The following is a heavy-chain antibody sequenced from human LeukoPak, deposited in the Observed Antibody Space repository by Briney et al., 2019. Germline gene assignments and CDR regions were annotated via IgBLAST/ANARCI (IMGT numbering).Heavy chain of an antibody. V-gene: IGHV1-2*02. D-gene: IGHD2-2*01. Sequence: ASVKVSCEASGYTFTGYYIQWVRQAPGQGLEWMGWINPNSGGTNYAQRFQGRVTMTRDTSISTAYMELSRLRSDDMAIYYCARPSCSSTSCGADYWGQGTLVTVSS. CDR2: INPNSGGT. CDR1: GYTFTGYY. CDR3: ARPSCSSTSCGADY. J-gene: IGHJ4*02.